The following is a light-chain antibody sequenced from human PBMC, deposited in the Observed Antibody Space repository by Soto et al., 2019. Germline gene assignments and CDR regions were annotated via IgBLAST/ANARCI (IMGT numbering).Light chain of an antibody. CDR1: TSNIGSNT. Sequence: QSVLTQPPSASGTPGQRVTISCSGSTSNIGSNTVNWYQQFPGTAPKLLIYINNYRPSGVPDRFSGSKSGTSAFLAISGLQSEDEADYYCAAWDDSLNGWVFGGGTKLTVL. J-gene: IGLJ3*02. CDR2: INN. V-gene: IGLV1-44*01. CDR3: AAWDDSLNGWV.